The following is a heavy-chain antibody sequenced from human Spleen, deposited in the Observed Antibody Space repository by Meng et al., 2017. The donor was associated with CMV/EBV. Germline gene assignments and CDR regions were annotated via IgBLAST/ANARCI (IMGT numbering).Heavy chain of an antibody. CDR1: GYNFTGYY. Sequence: ASVKVSCKASGYNFTGYYMHWVRQAPGQGLEWMGWINPNSGGTNYAQKFQGRVTMTGDTSITTGYMELSRLRSDDMAVYYCARVKRYCTGGSCSSTRYYGMDVWGQGTTVTVSS. J-gene: IGHJ6*02. V-gene: IGHV1-2*02. CDR2: INPNSGGT. D-gene: IGHD2-15*01. CDR3: ARVKRYCTGGSCSSTRYYGMDV.